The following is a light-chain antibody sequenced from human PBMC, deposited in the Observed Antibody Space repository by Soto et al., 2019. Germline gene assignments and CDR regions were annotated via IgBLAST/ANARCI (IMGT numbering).Light chain of an antibody. CDR3: QQYNSYSGT. Sequence: DIQMTQSPSPLSASVGDRVTISCLASQTISNWLAWYQQKPGKAPTLLIYDASSLESGVPSRFSGSGSGTEFTLTISSLQPEDVSTYYCQQYNSYSGTLGQGTKVDI. CDR1: QTISNW. CDR2: DAS. J-gene: IGKJ1*01. V-gene: IGKV1-5*01.